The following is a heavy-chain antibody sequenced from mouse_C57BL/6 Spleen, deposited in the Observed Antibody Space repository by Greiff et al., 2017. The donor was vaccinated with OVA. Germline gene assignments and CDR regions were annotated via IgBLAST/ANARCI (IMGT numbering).Heavy chain of an antibody. V-gene: IGHV6-3*01. CDR3: TGSKAY. Sequence: EVQLQQSGGGLVQPGGSMKLSCVASGFTFSNYWMNWVRQSPEKGLEWVAQIRLKSDNYATHYAESVKGRFTISRDDSKSSVYLQMNNLRAEDTGIYYCTGSKAYGGQGTLVTVSA. CDR2: IRLKSDNYAT. CDR1: GFTFSNYW. J-gene: IGHJ3*01.